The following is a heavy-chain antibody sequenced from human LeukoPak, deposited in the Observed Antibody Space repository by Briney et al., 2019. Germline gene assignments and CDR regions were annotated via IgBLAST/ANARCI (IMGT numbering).Heavy chain of an antibody. CDR1: GASITSTTYY. D-gene: IGHD6-19*01. CDR2: MFYSEST. CDR3: ARLGGIAVAAYLDS. J-gene: IGHJ4*02. V-gene: IGHV4-39*01. Sequence: SETLSLTCTVSGASITSTTYYWGWIRQPPGKGLEWIGSMFYSESTYYNPSLKTRVTIFQDTSKNQFSLKLSSVTAADTAVYYCARLGGIAVAAYLDSWGPGSLVTVSS.